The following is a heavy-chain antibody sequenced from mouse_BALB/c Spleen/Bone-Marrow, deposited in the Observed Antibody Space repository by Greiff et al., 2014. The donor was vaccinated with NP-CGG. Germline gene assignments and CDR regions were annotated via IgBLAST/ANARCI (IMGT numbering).Heavy chain of an antibody. CDR2: INPSNGGT. V-gene: IGHV1S81*02. CDR1: GYTFTSYY. CDR3: TRENYGFAY. D-gene: IGHD1-1*02. Sequence: QVQLKESGAELVKPGASVKLSCKASGYTFTSYYMYWVKQRPGQGLEWIGEINPSNGGTNFNKKFKSKATLTVDKSSSTAYMQLSSLTSEDSAVYYCTRENYGFAYWGQGTLVTVSA. J-gene: IGHJ3*01.